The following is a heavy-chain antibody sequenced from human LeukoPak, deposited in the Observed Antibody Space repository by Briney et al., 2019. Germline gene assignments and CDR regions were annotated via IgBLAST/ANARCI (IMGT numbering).Heavy chain of an antibody. CDR1: GGSLSGDY. CDR3: ARGKATVTTFRFYYHGMDV. V-gene: IGHV4-34*01. D-gene: IGHD4-17*01. Sequence: SETLSLTCAVYGGSLSGDYWNWIRQPPGKGLEWIGEIDHTGNTNYNPSLKSRVTISVDTSKNQFSLKLNSVTAADTAVYYCARGKATVTTFRFYYHGMDVWGQGTTVTVSS. J-gene: IGHJ6*02. CDR2: IDHTGNT.